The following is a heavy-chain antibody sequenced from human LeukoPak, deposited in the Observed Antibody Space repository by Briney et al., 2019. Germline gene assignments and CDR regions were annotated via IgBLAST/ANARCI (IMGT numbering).Heavy chain of an antibody. CDR2: ISWNSGTI. CDR1: GFTFDDYA. D-gene: IGHD3-16*02. Sequence: PGGSLRLSCAASGFTFDDYAMYWVRQAPGEGLEWVSGISWNSGTINYADPVKGRFTISRDSAKSSLYLQMNTLRPEDTAVYYCAKSIGGYRYYYFSNRGPGTLVTVSS. J-gene: IGHJ4*01. CDR3: AKSIGGYRYYYFSN. V-gene: IGHV3-9*01.